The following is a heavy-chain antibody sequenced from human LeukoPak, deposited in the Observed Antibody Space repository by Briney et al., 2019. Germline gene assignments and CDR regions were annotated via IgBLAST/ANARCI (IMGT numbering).Heavy chain of an antibody. CDR3: ARAQDYCSGGSCYGYFQH. CDR1: GFTVSSNY. V-gene: IGHV3-53*01. D-gene: IGHD2-15*01. J-gene: IGHJ1*01. Sequence: GGSLRLSCAASGFTVSSNYMTWVRQAPGKGLEWVSTLYSGGSPHYADSVKGRFTISSDKSKNTLFLQMNSLRAEDTAVYYCARAQDYCSGGSCYGYFQHWSQGSLVTVSS. CDR2: LYSGGSP.